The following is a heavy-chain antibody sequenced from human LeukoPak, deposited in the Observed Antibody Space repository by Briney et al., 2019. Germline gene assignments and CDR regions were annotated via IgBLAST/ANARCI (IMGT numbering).Heavy chain of an antibody. D-gene: IGHD2-8*01. CDR1: GFTFSSYA. Sequence: PGGSLRLSCAASGFTFSSYAMHWVRQAPGKGLEWVAYIQYDGSNEQYADSVKGRFSISRDSSKNILYLQMNSLRAEDTAVYYCAKDRCSNGVGCYYYYMDVWGKGTTVTIS. CDR3: AKDRCSNGVGCYYYYMDV. CDR2: IQYDGSNE. J-gene: IGHJ6*03. V-gene: IGHV3-30*04.